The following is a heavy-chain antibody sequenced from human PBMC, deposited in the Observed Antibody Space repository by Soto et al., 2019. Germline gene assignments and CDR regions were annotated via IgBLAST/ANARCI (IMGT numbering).Heavy chain of an antibody. D-gene: IGHD6-19*01. J-gene: IGHJ4*02. CDR1: GFTFSSYA. CDR2: ISYDGSNK. CDR3: ARGGAVADPTFFDY. V-gene: IGHV3-30-3*01. Sequence: WGSLRLSCAASGFTFSSYAMHWVRQAPGKGLEWVAVISYDGSNKYYADSVKGRFTISRDNSKNTLYLQMNSLRAEDTAVYYCARGGAVADPTFFDYWGQGTLVTVSS.